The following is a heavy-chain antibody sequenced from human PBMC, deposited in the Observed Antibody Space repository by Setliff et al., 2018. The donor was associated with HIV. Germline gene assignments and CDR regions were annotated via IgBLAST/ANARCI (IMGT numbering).Heavy chain of an antibody. CDR1: GFNFSPHG. D-gene: IGHD6-19*01. CDR3: AKDGSGWSQH. CDR2: VTNDGSQ. V-gene: IGHV3-30*04. J-gene: IGHJ1*01. Sequence: GGSLRLSCATSGFNFSPHGMHWVRQAPGKGLEWVAVVTNDGSQYYAEPVKGRFTVSRDNSKSTLYLQMNSLRTEDTAVYYCAKDGSGWSQHWGQGTRVTVSS.